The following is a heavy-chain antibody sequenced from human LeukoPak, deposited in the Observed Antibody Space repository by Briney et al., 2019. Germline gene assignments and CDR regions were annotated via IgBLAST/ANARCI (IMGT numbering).Heavy chain of an antibody. V-gene: IGHV4-34*01. J-gene: IGHJ4*02. CDR3: ARRAGAYSHPYDY. CDR1: GGSFSGYY. D-gene: IGHD4/OR15-4a*01. CDR2: INHSGST. Sequence: SETLSLTCAVCGGSFSGYYWSWIRQPPGKGLEWMGEINHSGSTNYNPSLKSRVTISVDTSKNQFSLNLSSVTAADTAVYYCARRAGAYSHPYDYWGQGTLVTVSS.